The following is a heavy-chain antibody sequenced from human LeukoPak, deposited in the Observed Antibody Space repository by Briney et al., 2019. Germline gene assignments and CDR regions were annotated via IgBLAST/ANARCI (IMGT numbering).Heavy chain of an antibody. D-gene: IGHD3-3*01. J-gene: IGHJ3*02. CDR3: ARRYDFWSGYRDAFDI. CDR1: GGSISSSSYY. Sequence: PSETLSLTCTVSGGSISSSSYYWGWIRQPPGKGLEWIGSIYYSGSTYYNPSLKSRGTISVDTSKNQFSLILRSVTAADTAVYYCARRYDFWSGYRDAFDIWGQGTMVTVSS. CDR2: IYYSGST. V-gene: IGHV4-39*01.